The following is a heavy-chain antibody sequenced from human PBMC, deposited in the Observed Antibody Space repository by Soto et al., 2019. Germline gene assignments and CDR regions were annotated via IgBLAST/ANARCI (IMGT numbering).Heavy chain of an antibody. Sequence: QLHLVQSGAVVKKPGASVTVSCSASGYPVTAYYMHWVRQAPGRGLEWMGGINPATGAAKYTQAFQGAVRINRDTSPSSGLRELCRRTSGEPGVLCRGRGGGVGVAGSAAFDMWGQGTLVTVSS. CDR2: INPATGAA. D-gene: IGHD3-3*01. CDR1: GYPVTAYY. V-gene: IGHV1-2*01. CDR3: GRGGGVGVAGSAAFDM. J-gene: IGHJ3*02.